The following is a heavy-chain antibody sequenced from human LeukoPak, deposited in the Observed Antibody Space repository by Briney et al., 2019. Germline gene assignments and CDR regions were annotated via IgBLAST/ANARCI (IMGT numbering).Heavy chain of an antibody. CDR2: IYSGGST. J-gene: IGHJ4*02. D-gene: IGHD6-19*01. CDR3: AKSRGSSKSGPQWLAYFDY. Sequence: GGSLRLSCAASGFTVSSNYMSWVRQAPGKGLEWVSVIYSGGSTYYADSVKGRFTISRHNSKNTLHLQMNSLRAEDTAVYYCAKSRGSSKSGPQWLAYFDYWGQGTLVTVSS. CDR1: GFTVSSNY. V-gene: IGHV3-53*04.